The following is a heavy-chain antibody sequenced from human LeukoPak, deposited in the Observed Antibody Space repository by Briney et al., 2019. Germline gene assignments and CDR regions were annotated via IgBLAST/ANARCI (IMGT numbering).Heavy chain of an antibody. CDR3: ASEAQAFDI. CDR2: ICSISSTI. Sequence: GGSLRLSCAASGFTFSSYSMNWVRQAAGKGLEWVSYICSISSTIYYADSVKGRFTISGDNAKNSLYLQMNSLRAEDTAVYYCASEAQAFDIWGRGTMVTVSS. V-gene: IGHV3-48*01. J-gene: IGHJ3*02. CDR1: GFTFSSYS.